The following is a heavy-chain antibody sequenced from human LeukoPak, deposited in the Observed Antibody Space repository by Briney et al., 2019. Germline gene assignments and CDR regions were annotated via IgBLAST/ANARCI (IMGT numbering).Heavy chain of an antibody. Sequence: GGSLRPSCSASGFTFSSYVMYWVRQAPGKGLEYVSTTNNNGRSTYHADSVKGRFTISRDNSKNTLYLQMNSLRVEDTAVYYCVKSGSDSWFAYFDSWGQGTLVTVSS. D-gene: IGHD6-13*01. CDR3: VKSGSDSWFAYFDS. J-gene: IGHJ4*02. CDR2: TNNNGRST. V-gene: IGHV3-64D*06. CDR1: GFTFSSYV.